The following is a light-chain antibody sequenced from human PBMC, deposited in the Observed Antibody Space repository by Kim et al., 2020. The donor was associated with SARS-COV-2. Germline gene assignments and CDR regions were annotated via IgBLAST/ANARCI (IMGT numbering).Light chain of an antibody. J-gene: IGKJ2*01. V-gene: IGKV1-5*01. CDR2: AAS. Sequence: DIQMTQSPSTLSASVRDRVTITCRASQSISSWLAWYQQKPGKAPKLLIYAASSLESGVPSRFSGSGSGTEFTLTISSLQPDDFATYYCQQYNSYLHTFGQGTKLEI. CDR3: QQYNSYLHT. CDR1: QSISSW.